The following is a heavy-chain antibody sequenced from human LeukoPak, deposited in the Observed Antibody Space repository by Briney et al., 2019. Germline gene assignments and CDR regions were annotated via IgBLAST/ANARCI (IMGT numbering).Heavy chain of an antibody. CDR3: ARDDYSYYYYYMDV. D-gene: IGHD4-11*01. V-gene: IGHV4-61*02. CDR2: ISSSGST. CDR1: GDSISSGDYY. Sequence: PSETLSLTCTVSGDSISSGDYYWSWIRQPAGKGLEWIGRISSSGSTNYNPSLKSRVTISVDTSKNQFSLKLSSVTAADTAVYYCARDDYSYYYYYMDVWGKGTTVTVSS. J-gene: IGHJ6*03.